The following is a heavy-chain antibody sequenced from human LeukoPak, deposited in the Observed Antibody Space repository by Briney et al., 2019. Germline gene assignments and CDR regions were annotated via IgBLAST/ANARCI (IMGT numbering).Heavy chain of an antibody. J-gene: IGHJ6*02. CDR1: GFTFSSYA. D-gene: IGHD5-18*01. V-gene: IGHV3-30*14. CDR2: ISYDGSNK. Sequence: PGGSLRLSCAASGFTFSSYAMHWVRQAPGKGGEWVAGISYDGSNKYYADSVKGPFTISRDNSKNTLYLQMGSLRAEDMAVYYCARGEWIQLWLPPPSDYYYGMDVWGQGTTVTVSS. CDR3: ARGEWIQLWLPPPSDYYYGMDV.